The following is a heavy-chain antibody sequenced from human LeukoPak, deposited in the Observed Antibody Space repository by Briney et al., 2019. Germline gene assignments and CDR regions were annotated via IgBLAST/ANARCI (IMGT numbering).Heavy chain of an antibody. CDR1: GGSISSGGYY. J-gene: IGHJ5*02. Sequence: PSETLSLTCTVSGGSISSGGYYWSWIRQPPGKGLEWIGEINHSGSTNYNPSLKSRVTISVDASKNQFSLKLSSVTAADTAVYYCARGGVPSNWFDPWGQGTLVTVSS. CDR2: INHSGST. V-gene: IGHV4-39*07. CDR3: ARGGVPSNWFDP. D-gene: IGHD3-10*01.